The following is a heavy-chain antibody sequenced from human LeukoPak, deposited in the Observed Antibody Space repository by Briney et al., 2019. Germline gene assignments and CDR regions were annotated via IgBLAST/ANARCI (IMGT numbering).Heavy chain of an antibody. CDR2: ISGSGGST. CDR3: AKVGGDYYYYGMDV. Sequence: GGSLRLSCAASGFTFSSYAMSWVRQAPGKGLEWVSAISGSGGSTYYADSVKGRFTISRDNSKNTLYLQMNSLRAGDTAVYYCAKVGGDYYYYGMDVWGQGTTVTVSS. CDR1: GFTFSSYA. D-gene: IGHD4-17*01. J-gene: IGHJ6*02. V-gene: IGHV3-23*01.